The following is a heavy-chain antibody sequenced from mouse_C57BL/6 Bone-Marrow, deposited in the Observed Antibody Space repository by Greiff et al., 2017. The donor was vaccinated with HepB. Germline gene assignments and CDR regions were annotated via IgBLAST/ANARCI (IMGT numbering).Heavy chain of an antibody. CDR3: ALRLLPTRFAY. D-gene: IGHD2-3*01. Sequence: QVQLKESGPELVKPGASVKISCKASGYAFSSSWMNWVKQRPGKGLEWIGRIYPGDGDTNYNGKFKGKATLTADKSSSTAYMQLSSLTSEDSAVYFCALRLLPTRFAYWGQGTLVTVSA. V-gene: IGHV1-82*01. CDR2: IYPGDGDT. CDR1: GYAFSSSW. J-gene: IGHJ3*01.